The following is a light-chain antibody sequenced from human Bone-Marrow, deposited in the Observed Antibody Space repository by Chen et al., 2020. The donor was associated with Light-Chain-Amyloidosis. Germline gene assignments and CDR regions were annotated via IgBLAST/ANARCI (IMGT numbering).Light chain of an antibody. CDR2: TIS. V-gene: IGKV2-40*01. CDR1: QSLLDSDDVNTY. Sequence: DIVMTQTPLSLPVTPGAPASISCRSSQSLLDSDDVNTYLDWYLQKPGQSPQLLIYTISYRPSGVPDRFSGSGSGTEFTLKISRVEAEDVGVYYCMQRIEFPSYTFGQGTKLEIK. CDR3: MQRIEFPSYT. J-gene: IGKJ2*01.